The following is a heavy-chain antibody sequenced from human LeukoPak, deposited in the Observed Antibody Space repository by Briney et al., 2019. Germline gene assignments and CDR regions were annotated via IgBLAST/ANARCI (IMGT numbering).Heavy chain of an antibody. J-gene: IGHJ4*02. CDR1: GGSISSSSYY. D-gene: IGHD5-24*01. CDR2: IYYSGST. Sequence: PSETLSLTCTVSGGSISSSSYYWGWIRQPPGKGLEWIGSIYYSGSTFYNPSLKSRVTISIDTSKNQFSLKLSSVTAADTAVYYCARDQTASRHNEGDFWGQGTLVTVSS. CDR3: ARDQTASRHNEGDF. V-gene: IGHV4-39*07.